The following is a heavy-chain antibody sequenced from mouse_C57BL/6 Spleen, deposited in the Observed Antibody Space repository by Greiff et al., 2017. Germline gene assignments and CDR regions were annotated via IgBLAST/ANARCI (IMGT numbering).Heavy chain of an antibody. CDR1: GYTFTSYS. Sequence: QVQLQQSGAELVMPGASVKLSCKASGYTFTSYSMHWVKQRPGQGLEWIGEIDPSDSYTNYNQKFKGKSTLTADKSSSTAYMQLSRLTSEDSAVYYCARASWAYAMDYWGQGTSVTVSS. J-gene: IGHJ4*01. D-gene: IGHD4-1*01. V-gene: IGHV1-69*01. CDR3: ARASWAYAMDY. CDR2: IDPSDSYT.